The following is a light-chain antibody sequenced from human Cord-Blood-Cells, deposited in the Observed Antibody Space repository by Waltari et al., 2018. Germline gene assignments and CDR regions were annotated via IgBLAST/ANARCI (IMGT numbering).Light chain of an antibody. V-gene: IGKV3-20*01. CDR2: GAS. CDR1: QSVSSSY. J-gene: IGKJ1*01. CDR3: QQYGSSPRT. Sequence: EIVLTQSPGTLSFSPGERATLSCRASQSVSSSYLAWYQQNPGQAPRLLIYGASSRATGIPDRFSGSGSGTDFTLTISRLEPEDFAVYYCQQYGSSPRTFGQGTKVEIK.